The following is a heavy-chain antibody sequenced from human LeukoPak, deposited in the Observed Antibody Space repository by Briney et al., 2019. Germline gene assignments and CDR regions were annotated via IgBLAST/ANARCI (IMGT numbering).Heavy chain of an antibody. CDR2: INSDGSDT. Sequence: GGSLRLSCAASGFTFSHFWIHWVRQAPGKGLVWVSRINSDGSDTIYADSVKGRFTSSRDNAKNILYMQMNNLRAEDTAVYYCARMTTVTTEGIWGQGTMVTVSS. CDR3: ARMTTVTTEGI. D-gene: IGHD4-17*01. J-gene: IGHJ3*02. V-gene: IGHV3-74*01. CDR1: GFTFSHFW.